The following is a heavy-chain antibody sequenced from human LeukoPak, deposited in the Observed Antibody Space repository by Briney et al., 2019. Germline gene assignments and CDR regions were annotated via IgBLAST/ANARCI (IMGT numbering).Heavy chain of an antibody. V-gene: IGHV1-18*01. CDR2: ISGYNGDT. CDR1: GYTFTSYG. CDR3: ARDRDWYFGL. J-gene: IGHJ2*01. Sequence: GASVKVSCKASGYTFTSYGISWVRQAPGQGLEWMRWISGYNGDTKYAQKLQGRVTMTTDTSTSTAYMELRSLRSDDTAIYYCARDRDWYFGLWGRGTLVTVSS.